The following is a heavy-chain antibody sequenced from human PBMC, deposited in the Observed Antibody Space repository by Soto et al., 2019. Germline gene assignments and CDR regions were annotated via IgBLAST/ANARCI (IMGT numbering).Heavy chain of an antibody. V-gene: IGHV3-30-3*01. CDR1: GFTFSSYA. CDR3: ARAECDGGSCYTLVGLRYGMDV. Sequence: QVQLVESGGGVVQPGRSLRLSCAASGFTFSSYAMYWVRQAPGKGLAWVAVISYDGNNKYYADSVKGRFTISRDNSKNTLYLQMNSLRAEDTAVYYCARAECDGGSCYTLVGLRYGMDVWGQGTTVTVSS. J-gene: IGHJ6*02. CDR2: ISYDGNNK. D-gene: IGHD2-15*01.